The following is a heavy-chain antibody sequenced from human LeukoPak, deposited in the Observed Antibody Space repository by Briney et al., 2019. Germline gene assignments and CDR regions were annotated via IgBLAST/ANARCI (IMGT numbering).Heavy chain of an antibody. J-gene: IGHJ4*02. CDR3: ARGPGEQLGEYFDY. D-gene: IGHD6-6*01. CDR1: GGSISSGGYS. CDR2: IYHSGST. Sequence: SQTLSLTCAVSGGSISSGGYSCSWIRQPPGKGLEWIVYIYHSGSTYYNPSLKSRVTISVDRSKNQFSLKLSSVTAADTAVYYCARGPGEQLGEYFDYWGQGTLVTVSS. V-gene: IGHV4-30-2*01.